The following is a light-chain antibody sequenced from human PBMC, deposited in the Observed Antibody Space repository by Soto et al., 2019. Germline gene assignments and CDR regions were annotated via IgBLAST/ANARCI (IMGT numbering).Light chain of an antibody. J-gene: IGKJ3*01. CDR3: QPLNSFPIP. CDR1: QGISSF. CDR2: GAS. Sequence: IQLTQSPSSLSASVGERVTITCRASQGISSFLAWYQQKPGKAPKLLIYGASTLQSGFPSRLSGSRPWTDFTLTNGTLQPEDFATDYCQPLNSFPIPFGPGTKVDIK. V-gene: IGKV1-9*01.